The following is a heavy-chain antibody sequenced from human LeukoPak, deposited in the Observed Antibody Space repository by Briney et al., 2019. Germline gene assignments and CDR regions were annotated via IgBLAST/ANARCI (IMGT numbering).Heavy chain of an antibody. D-gene: IGHD6-6*01. CDR3: ARVAYSSSYRRQLQMYYFDY. CDR2: ISWNGGST. Sequence: RPGGSLRLSCAASGFTFHDYGMSWVRQAPGKGLEWVSGISWNGGSTGYADSVKGRSTITRDSAKNSLYLQMNSLGAEDTALYHCARVAYSSSYRRQLQMYYFDYWGQGTLVTVSS. V-gene: IGHV3-20*01. J-gene: IGHJ4*02. CDR1: GFTFHDYG.